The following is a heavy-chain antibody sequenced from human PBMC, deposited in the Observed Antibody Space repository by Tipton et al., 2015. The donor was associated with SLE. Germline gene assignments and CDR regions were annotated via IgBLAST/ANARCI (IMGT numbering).Heavy chain of an antibody. CDR3: ARYFYDSSGVCLFDL. D-gene: IGHD3-22*01. CDR2: IYYSGST. V-gene: IGHV4-39*07. J-gene: IGHJ4*02. CDR1: GGSISSSSYY. Sequence: TLSLTCTVSGGSISSSSYYWGWIRQPPGKGLEWIGSIYYSGSTYYNPSLKSRVTISVDTSKNQFSLKLSSVTAADTAVYYCARYFYDSSGVCLFDLWGQGTLVTVSS.